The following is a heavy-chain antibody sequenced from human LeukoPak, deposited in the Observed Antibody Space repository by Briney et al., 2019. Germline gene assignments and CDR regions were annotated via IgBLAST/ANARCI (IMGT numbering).Heavy chain of an antibody. CDR2: VYHSGST. D-gene: IGHD3-10*01. V-gene: IGHV4-4*02. CDR1: GGSISSSNW. CDR3: ARDQYYYGSGSYGLDY. J-gene: IGHJ4*02. Sequence: PSETLSLTCAVSGGSISSSNWWSWVRQPPGKGLEWIGDVYHSGSTNYNPSLKSRVTISVDKSENQFSLKLFSVTAADTAVYYCARDQYYYGSGSYGLDYWGQGTLVTVSS.